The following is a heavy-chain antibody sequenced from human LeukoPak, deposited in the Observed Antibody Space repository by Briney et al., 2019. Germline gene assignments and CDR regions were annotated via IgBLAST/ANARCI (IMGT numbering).Heavy chain of an antibody. J-gene: IGHJ4*02. CDR2: LYSSGYT. CDR1: GFTVSSNY. Sequence: GGSLRLSCAASGFTVSSNYMSWVRQAPGKGLEWVSVLYSSGYTKYADSVKGRFSISRDTSENTLSLQMNSLRAEDSAVYYCAAKGNGYTGTYVFAHWGRGTLVTVSS. CDR3: AAKGNGYTGTYVFAH. D-gene: IGHD5-12*01. V-gene: IGHV3-66*01.